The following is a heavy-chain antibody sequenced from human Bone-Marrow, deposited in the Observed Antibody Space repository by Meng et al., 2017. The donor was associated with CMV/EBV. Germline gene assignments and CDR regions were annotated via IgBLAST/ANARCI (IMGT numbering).Heavy chain of an antibody. V-gene: IGHV3-48*03. D-gene: IGHD3-3*01. CDR3: ARTQYYDFWSGYLGEDY. Sequence: GGSLRLSCAASGFTFSSYEMNWVRQAPGKGLEWISYISSSGSMKYYADSVKGRFIISRDNAKNSLFLQMNSLIAEDTAVYYCARTQYYDFWSGYLGEDYWGQGTLVTVSS. CDR2: ISSSGSMK. J-gene: IGHJ4*02. CDR1: GFTFSSYE.